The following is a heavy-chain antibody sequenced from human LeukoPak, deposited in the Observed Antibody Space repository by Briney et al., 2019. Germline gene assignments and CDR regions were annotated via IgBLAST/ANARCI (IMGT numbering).Heavy chain of an antibody. CDR2: INPNSGGT. Sequence: GASVKVSCKASGYTFTGYYMHWVRQAPGQGLEWMGWINPNSGGTNYAQKLQGRVTMTRDTSISTAYMELSRLRSDDTAVYYCARQPRVVMGRDYYYYMDIWGKGTTVTVSS. CDR1: GYTFTGYY. J-gene: IGHJ6*03. CDR3: ARQPRVVMGRDYYYYMDI. D-gene: IGHD3-3*01. V-gene: IGHV1-2*02.